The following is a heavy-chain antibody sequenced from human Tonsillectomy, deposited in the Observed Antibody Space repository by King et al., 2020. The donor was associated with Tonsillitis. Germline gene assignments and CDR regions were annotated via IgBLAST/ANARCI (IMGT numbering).Heavy chain of an antibody. CDR3: ARHRNNYYDSSGYWSY. CDR2: IDPSDSYT. V-gene: IGHV5-10-1*03. Sequence: EVQLVESGAEVKKPGESLRISCKGSGYSFTSYWISWVRQMPGKGLEWMGRIDPSDSYTNYSPSFQGHVTISADKSISTAYLQWSSLKASDTATYYCARHRNNYYDSSGYWSYWGQGTLVTVSS. CDR1: GYSFTSYW. J-gene: IGHJ4*02. D-gene: IGHD3-22*01.